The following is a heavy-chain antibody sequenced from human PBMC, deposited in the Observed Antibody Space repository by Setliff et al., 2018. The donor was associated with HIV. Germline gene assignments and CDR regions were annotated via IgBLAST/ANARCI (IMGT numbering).Heavy chain of an antibody. CDR2: ISGTSDYI. D-gene: IGHD3-3*01. V-gene: IGHV3-21*01. J-gene: IGHJ3*02. CDR1: GFTFSSYS. Sequence: LRLSCAASGFTFSSYSMNWVRQAPGKGLEWVSSISGTSDYIYYADSLKGRFTISRDNAKNSLYLQMNSLRAEDTAVYYCARDSPNVLRFLGGAFDIWGQGTVVTVSS. CDR3: ARDSPNVLRFLGGAFDI.